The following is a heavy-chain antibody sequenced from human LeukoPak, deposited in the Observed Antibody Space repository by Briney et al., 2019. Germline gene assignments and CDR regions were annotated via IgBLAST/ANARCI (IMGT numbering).Heavy chain of an antibody. CDR1: GDSLSYYY. D-gene: IGHD2-21*01. V-gene: IGHV4-59*05. CDR2: KFFSGRT. CDR3: ARHVVELEAFDI. Sequence: SETLSLTCTVSGDSLSYYYGIWLPRPPGKGLEGIGSKFFSGRTYYNPSLKSRVTISLDTSKNQLSLKVNSVTAADTAVYYCARHVVELEAFDIWGQGTVVTVSS. J-gene: IGHJ3*02.